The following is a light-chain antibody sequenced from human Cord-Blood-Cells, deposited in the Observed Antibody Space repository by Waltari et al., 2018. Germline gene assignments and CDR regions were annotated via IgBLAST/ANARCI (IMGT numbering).Light chain of an antibody. V-gene: IGKV1-16*02. Sequence: LQMTHSQSSLSPSVGDRVTITCRASQGIRNYLSLFQQKQGKAPKSLIYTASSLQSGVPSKFSGSGSGTDFTLTISSLQPEDFATYYCQQYNSYTLGVTFGQGTRLEIK. CDR2: TAS. J-gene: IGKJ5*01. CDR1: QGIRNY. CDR3: QQYNSYTLGVT.